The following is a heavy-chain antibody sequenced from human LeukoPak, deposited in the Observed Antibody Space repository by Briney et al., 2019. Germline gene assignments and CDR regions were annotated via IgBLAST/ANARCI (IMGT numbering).Heavy chain of an antibody. J-gene: IGHJ4*02. CDR2: IYYSGST. D-gene: IGHD6-6*01. Sequence: PSETLSLTCTVSGGSISSYYWIWIRQPPGKGLEWIGYIYYSGSTNYNPSLKSRVTISIDTSKNQFSLKLSSVTAADTAVYYCADGYRRSSSFAYWGQGTLVTVSS. CDR3: ADGYRRSSSFAY. V-gene: IGHV4-59*08. CDR1: GGSISSYY.